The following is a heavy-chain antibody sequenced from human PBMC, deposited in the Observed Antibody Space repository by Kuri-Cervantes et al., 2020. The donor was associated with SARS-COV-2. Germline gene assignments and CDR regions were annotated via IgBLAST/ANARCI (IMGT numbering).Heavy chain of an antibody. CDR2: ISSSGSTI. CDR1: GFTFSSYE. V-gene: IGHV3-48*03. Sequence: GGSLRLSCAASGFTFSSYEMNWVRQAPGKGLEWVSYISSSGSTIYYADSVKGRFTISRDNSKNTLYLQMNSLRAEDTAVYYCARSPRYDFWSGYRDYWGQGTLVTVSS. J-gene: IGHJ4*02. D-gene: IGHD3-3*01. CDR3: ARSPRYDFWSGYRDY.